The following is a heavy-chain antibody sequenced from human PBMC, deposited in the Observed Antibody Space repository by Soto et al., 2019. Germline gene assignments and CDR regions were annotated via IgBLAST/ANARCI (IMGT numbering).Heavy chain of an antibody. CDR3: ARDRSSSDFWSGPIHDY. CDR1: GFTFSSYW. V-gene: IGHV3-74*01. D-gene: IGHD3-3*01. Sequence: GGSLRLSCAASGFTFSSYWMHWVRQAPGKGLVWVSRINSDGSSTSYADSVKGRFTISRDNAKNTLYLQMNSLRAEDTAVYYCARDRSSSDFWSGPIHDYWGQGTLVTVSS. J-gene: IGHJ4*02. CDR2: INSDGSST.